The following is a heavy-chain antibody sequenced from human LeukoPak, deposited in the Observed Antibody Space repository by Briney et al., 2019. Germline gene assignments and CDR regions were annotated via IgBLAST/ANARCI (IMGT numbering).Heavy chain of an antibody. J-gene: IGHJ5*02. CDR2: IIPIFGTA. CDR3: ARDGGSSSVNWFDP. V-gene: IGHV1-69*05. Sequence: GASVKVSCKASGGTFSSYAISWVRQAPGQGLEWMGGIIPIFGTANYAQKFQGRVTITTDESTSTAYMELSSLRSEDTAVYYCARDGGSSSVNWFDPWGQGTLVTVSS. CDR1: GGTFSSYA. D-gene: IGHD6-6*01.